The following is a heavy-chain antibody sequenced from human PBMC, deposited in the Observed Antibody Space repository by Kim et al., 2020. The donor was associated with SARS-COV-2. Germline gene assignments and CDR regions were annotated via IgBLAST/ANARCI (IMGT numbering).Heavy chain of an antibody. CDR1: GFTLGSFG. Sequence: GGSLRLSCATSGFTLGSFGVSWVRQAPGKGLDWVASMTVGGGNTYYADSVKGRFTISRDNANNMVYLQVSSLRAEDTAVYYCAKKARTSGYSSFDYWGQGTLVTVSS. CDR2: MTVGGGNT. V-gene: IGHV3-23*01. CDR3: AKKARTSGYSSFDY. D-gene: IGHD3-22*01. J-gene: IGHJ4*02.